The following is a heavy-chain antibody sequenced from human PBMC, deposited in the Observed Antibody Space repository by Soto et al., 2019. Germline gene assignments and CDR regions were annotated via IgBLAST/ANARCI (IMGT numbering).Heavy chain of an antibody. J-gene: IGHJ6*02. CDR1: GFVFSSSG. CDR2: IWSDGSNK. Sequence: QVQLVESGGGVVQPGTSLRLSCAASGFVFSSSGMHWVRQAPGKGLEWVAVIWSDGSNKYYADSVKGRFTISRDNSKNTLYLQMNSLRVEDTAVYYCAKDDYGMDVWGQGTTVTVSS. CDR3: AKDDYGMDV. V-gene: IGHV3-33*06.